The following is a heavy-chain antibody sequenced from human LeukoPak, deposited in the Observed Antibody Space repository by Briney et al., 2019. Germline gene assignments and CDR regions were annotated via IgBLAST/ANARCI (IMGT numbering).Heavy chain of an antibody. J-gene: IGHJ4*02. CDR2: IYYSGST. Sequence: SDSLSPTCTVAGASISSYYWSSIRQPPGRGMEWIGYIYYSGSTNCNPSLNSLVTISVDTSKKLFSLKLSSVTAADTAVYYCARGGEWLAPFDYWGQGTLVTVSS. CDR1: GASISSYY. CDR3: ARGGEWLAPFDY. D-gene: IGHD6-19*01. V-gene: IGHV4-59*07.